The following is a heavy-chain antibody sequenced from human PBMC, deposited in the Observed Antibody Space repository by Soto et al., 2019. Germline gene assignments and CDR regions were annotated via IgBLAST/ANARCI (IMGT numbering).Heavy chain of an antibody. V-gene: IGHV4-30-4*01. Sequence: SETLCLTCTVSGGSISSGDYYWSWIRQPPGKGLEWIGYIYYSGSTYYNPSLKSRVTISVDTSKNQFSLKLSSVTAADTAVYYCARGEMGYSSSWYPSPFDYWGQGTLVTVSS. J-gene: IGHJ4*02. CDR1: GGSISSGDYY. CDR3: ARGEMGYSSSWYPSPFDY. D-gene: IGHD6-13*01. CDR2: IYYSGST.